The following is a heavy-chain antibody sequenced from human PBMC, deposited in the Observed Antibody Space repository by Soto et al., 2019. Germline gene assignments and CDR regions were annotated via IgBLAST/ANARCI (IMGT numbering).Heavy chain of an antibody. CDR1: GGSISSSSYY. D-gene: IGHD6-19*01. V-gene: IGHV4-61*01. Sequence: SETLSLTCTVSGGSISSSSYYWSWIRQPPGKGLEWIGYAYNSGSTNYNPSVKSRVTISVDTSKDQFSLQLSSVTAADTAVYYCARDLRGSGWYYFDYWGQGTLVTVSS. J-gene: IGHJ4*01. CDR2: AYNSGST. CDR3: ARDLRGSGWYYFDY.